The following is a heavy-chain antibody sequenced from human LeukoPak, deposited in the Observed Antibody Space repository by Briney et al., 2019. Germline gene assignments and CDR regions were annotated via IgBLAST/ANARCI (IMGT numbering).Heavy chain of an antibody. CDR3: ARSTWNFDY. V-gene: IGHV4-34*01. D-gene: IGHD2-2*01. CDR2: INHSGST. CDR1: GGSFSGYY. Sequence: SETLPLTCAVYGGSFSGYYWSWIRQPPGKGLEWIGEINHSGSTNYNPSLKSRVTISVDTSKNQFSLKLSSVTAADTAVYYCARSTWNFDYWGKGTLVTVSS. J-gene: IGHJ4*02.